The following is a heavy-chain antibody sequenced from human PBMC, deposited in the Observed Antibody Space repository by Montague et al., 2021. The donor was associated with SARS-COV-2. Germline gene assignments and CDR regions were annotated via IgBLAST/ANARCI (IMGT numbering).Heavy chain of an antibody. Sequence: SVKVSCKASGYTFHSYYIHWLRQGPGQGLEWMGIIIPGSGTTSYAQRFQGRVTMASDTSTSTVYMELRSLRPDDTAVYYCASTVKAPSIEGGWFDPWAPGTQVTVSS. D-gene: IGHD1-26*01. CDR2: IIPGSGTT. J-gene: IGHJ5*02. CDR1: GYTFHSYY. V-gene: IGHV1-46*02. CDR3: ASTVKAPSIEGGWFDP.